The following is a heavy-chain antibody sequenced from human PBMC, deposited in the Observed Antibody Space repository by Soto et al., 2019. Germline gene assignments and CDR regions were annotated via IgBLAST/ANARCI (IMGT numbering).Heavy chain of an antibody. V-gene: IGHV3-30-3*01. CDR3: ARDYFRINAFDI. Sequence: GGSLRLSCAASGFTFSSYAMHWVRQAPGKGLEWVAVISYDGSNKYYADSVKGRFTISRDNSKNTLYLQMNSLRAEDTAVYYCARDYFRINAFDIWGQGTMVTVS. J-gene: IGHJ3*02. D-gene: IGHD3-3*01. CDR1: GFTFSSYA. CDR2: ISYDGSNK.